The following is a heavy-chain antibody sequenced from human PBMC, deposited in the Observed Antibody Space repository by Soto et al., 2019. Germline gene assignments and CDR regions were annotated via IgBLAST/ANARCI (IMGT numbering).Heavy chain of an antibody. Sequence: GGSLRLSCAASGFTFSGSAMHWVRQASGKGLEWVGRIRSKANSYATAYAASVKGRFTISRDDSKNTAYLQMNSLKTEDTAVYYCTRLDTAMVYGYWGQGTLVTVSS. CDR2: IRSKANSYAT. V-gene: IGHV3-73*01. D-gene: IGHD5-18*01. CDR1: GFTFSGSA. CDR3: TRLDTAMVYGY. J-gene: IGHJ4*02.